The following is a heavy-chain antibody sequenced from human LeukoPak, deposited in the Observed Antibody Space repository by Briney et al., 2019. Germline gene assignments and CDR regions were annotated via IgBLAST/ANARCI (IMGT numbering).Heavy chain of an antibody. V-gene: IGHV3-23*01. CDR2: ISGSGGST. J-gene: IGHJ3*02. D-gene: IGHD2-21*02. CDR1: GFTVSSNY. Sequence: GGSLRLSCAASGFTVSSNYMSWVRQAPGKGLEWVSAISGSGGSTYYADSVKGRFTISRDNSKNTLYLQMNSLRAEDTAVYYCAKDFIVVVTAAFDIWGQGTMVTVSS. CDR3: AKDFIVVVTAAFDI.